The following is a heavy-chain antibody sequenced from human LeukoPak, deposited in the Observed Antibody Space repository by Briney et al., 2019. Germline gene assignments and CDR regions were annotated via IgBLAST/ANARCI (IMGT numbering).Heavy chain of an antibody. D-gene: IGHD4-17*01. Sequence: ASVKVSFKASGYMFTINGINWVRHAPGQGLEWMGWISAYNGNTNYAQKLKDRVTMTTDTATSTAYMELRSLRSDDTAVYYCASVLTVTTRGAFDIWGQGTMVTVSS. CDR2: ISAYNGNT. CDR3: ASVLTVTTRGAFDI. J-gene: IGHJ3*02. V-gene: IGHV1-18*01. CDR1: GYMFTING.